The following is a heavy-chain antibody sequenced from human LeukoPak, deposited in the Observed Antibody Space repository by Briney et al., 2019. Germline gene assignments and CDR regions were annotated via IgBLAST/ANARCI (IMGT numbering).Heavy chain of an antibody. V-gene: IGHV4-4*07. CDR3: AREVPYSSSWYEDY. CDR2: IYTSGST. J-gene: IGHJ4*02. CDR1: GGSISSYY. Sequence: SETLSLTCTVSGGSISSYYWSWIRQPAGKGLEWIGRIYTSGSTNYNPSLKSRVTMLVDTSKNQFSLKLSSVTAADTAVYYCAREVPYSSSWYEDYWGQGTLVTVSS. D-gene: IGHD6-13*01.